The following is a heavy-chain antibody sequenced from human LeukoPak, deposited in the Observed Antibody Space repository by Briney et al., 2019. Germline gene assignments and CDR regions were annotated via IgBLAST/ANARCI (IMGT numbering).Heavy chain of an antibody. CDR3: ARVDSGYDYIYY. CDR1: GFTFSDYW. D-gene: IGHD5-12*01. CDR2: IRQDGGEK. V-gene: IGHV3-7*01. J-gene: IGHJ4*02. Sequence: GGSLRLSCAVSGFTFSDYWMNWVRQAPGKGLEWVASIRQDGGEKSYVDSVKGRFTISRDNTKNSLYLQMNSLRAEDTAVYYCARVDSGYDYIYYWGQGTLVTVSS.